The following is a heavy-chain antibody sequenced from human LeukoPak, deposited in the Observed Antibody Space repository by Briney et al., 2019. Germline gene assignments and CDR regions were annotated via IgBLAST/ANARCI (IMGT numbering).Heavy chain of an antibody. CDR1: GFTFGDYA. Sequence: GGSLRLSCAASGFTFGDYAMHWVRQAPGKGLEWVSGISWKSGTIGCADSVKGRFTISRDNAKNSLYLQMNSLRAEDTAVYYCAREVYYDFWSGYYGYLDYWGQGTLVTVSS. J-gene: IGHJ4*02. CDR3: AREVYYDFWSGYYGYLDY. V-gene: IGHV3-9*01. D-gene: IGHD3-3*01. CDR2: ISWKSGTI.